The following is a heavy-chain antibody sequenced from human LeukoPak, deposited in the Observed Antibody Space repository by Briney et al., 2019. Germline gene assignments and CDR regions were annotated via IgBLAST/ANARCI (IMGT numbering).Heavy chain of an antibody. V-gene: IGHV4-59*01. CDR2: IYYSGST. J-gene: IGHJ6*03. Sequence: SETLSLTCTVSGGSISSYYWSWIRQPPGKGLEWIGYIYYSGSTYYNPSLRSRVTISEDTSKNQFSLKLSSVPAADTAVYYCARSSEGRYYYDSSGFSYYYYYMDVWGKGTTVTISS. CDR1: GGSISSYY. D-gene: IGHD3-22*01. CDR3: ARSSEGRYYYDSSGFSYYYYYMDV.